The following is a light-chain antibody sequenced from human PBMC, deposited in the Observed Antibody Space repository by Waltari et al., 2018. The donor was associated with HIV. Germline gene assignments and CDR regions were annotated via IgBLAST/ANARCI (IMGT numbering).Light chain of an antibody. J-gene: IGLJ2*01. V-gene: IGLV4-60*03. CDR2: LEGSGSY. Sequence: QPVLTQSSSASASLVSSVKLICTLTSVHRNSLSAWHQQQPGKAPRYLMKLEGSGSYNKGSGIPDRFSGSSSGADRYLTISNLQSEDEADYYCETWDSNTHKVVFGGGTKLTVL. CDR1: SVHRNSL. CDR3: ETWDSNTHKVV.